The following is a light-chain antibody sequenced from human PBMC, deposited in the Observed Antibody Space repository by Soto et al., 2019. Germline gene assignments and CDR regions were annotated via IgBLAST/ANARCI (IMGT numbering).Light chain of an antibody. Sequence: VMPQSKLSLPVTPGGPAAISSMSRQSLLHSNGNNYLDWYLQKPGQAPQLLIYLGSNRSSGVPDRFSGSGSGTEFTLKFSRVQADDLGVYYCIQVFQAPGFGHGTRLEIK. J-gene: IGKJ5*01. CDR1: QSLLHSNGNNY. V-gene: IGKV2-28*01. CDR2: LGS. CDR3: IQVFQAPG.